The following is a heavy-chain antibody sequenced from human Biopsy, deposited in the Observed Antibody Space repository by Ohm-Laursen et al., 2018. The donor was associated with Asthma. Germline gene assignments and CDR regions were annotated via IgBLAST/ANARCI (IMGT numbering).Heavy chain of an antibody. Sequence: SQTLSLTCIGSGGTISSVAYYCRCVRQPPGKGLEWIGYSYYIGSSYYNPSLKTRVAISLDTSKNQFSLKLSSVAAADTYLYFCARREGVRWYFDYWGQGTLVTVSS. CDR3: ARREGVRWYFDY. D-gene: IGHD4-23*01. V-gene: IGHV4-30-4*01. CDR2: SYYIGSS. CDR1: GGTISSVAYY. J-gene: IGHJ4*02.